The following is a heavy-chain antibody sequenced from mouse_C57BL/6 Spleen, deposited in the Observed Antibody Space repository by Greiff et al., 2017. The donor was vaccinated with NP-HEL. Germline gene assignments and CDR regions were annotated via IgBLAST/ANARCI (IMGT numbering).Heavy chain of an antibody. CDR1: GYAFSSSW. Sequence: VQRVESGPELVKPGASVKISCKASGYAFSSSWMNWVKQRPGKGLEWIGRIYPGDGDTNYNGKFKGKATLTADKSSSTAYMQLSSLTSEDSAVYFWARGGTYYGSSYGYFDVWGTGTTVTVSS. J-gene: IGHJ1*03. D-gene: IGHD1-1*01. CDR3: ARGGTYYGSSYGYFDV. V-gene: IGHV1-82*01. CDR2: IYPGDGDT.